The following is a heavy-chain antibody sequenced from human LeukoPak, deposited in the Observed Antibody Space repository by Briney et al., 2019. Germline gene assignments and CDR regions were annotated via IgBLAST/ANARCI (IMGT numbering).Heavy chain of an antibody. D-gene: IGHD2-2*01. CDR2: IRPDGSEA. Sequence: GGSLRLSCEASGFTFNSHWMNWVRQAPGKGLEWLANIRPDGSEAVYVDSVRGRFTISRDNAKNLVYLKMNNLRAEDTAVYYCSGRSGFSSIYWGQGVLVTVSS. V-gene: IGHV3-7*01. CDR3: SGRSGFSSIY. J-gene: IGHJ4*02. CDR1: GFTFNSHW.